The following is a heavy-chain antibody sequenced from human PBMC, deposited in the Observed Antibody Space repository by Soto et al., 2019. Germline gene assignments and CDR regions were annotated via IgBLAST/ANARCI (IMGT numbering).Heavy chain of an antibody. CDR3: ARGWNGFDY. D-gene: IGHD1-1*01. CDR1: GLMFSNYN. CDR2: ISGTSTTI. J-gene: IGHJ4*02. V-gene: IGHV3-48*01. Sequence: PGGSLRLSCAASGLMFSNYNMNWVRQAPGKGLEWVSFISGTSTTIYYADSVKGRFTISRDNAKNSLFLQMNSLSAEDTAVYYCARGWNGFDYWGQGVLVTVSS.